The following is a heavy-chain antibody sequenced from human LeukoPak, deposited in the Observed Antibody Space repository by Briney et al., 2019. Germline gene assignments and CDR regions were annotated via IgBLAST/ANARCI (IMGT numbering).Heavy chain of an antibody. CDR2: ISYDGSNK. CDR3: AKDYGYYSSYYYGMDV. J-gene: IGHJ6*02. Sequence: GGSLRLSCAASGFTFSSYGMHWVRQAPGKGLEWVAVISYDGSNKYYADSVKGRFTISRDNSKNTLYMQMNSLRAEDTAVYYCAKDYGYYSSYYYGMDVWGQGTTVTVSS. V-gene: IGHV3-30*18. CDR1: GFTFSSYG. D-gene: IGHD4-11*01.